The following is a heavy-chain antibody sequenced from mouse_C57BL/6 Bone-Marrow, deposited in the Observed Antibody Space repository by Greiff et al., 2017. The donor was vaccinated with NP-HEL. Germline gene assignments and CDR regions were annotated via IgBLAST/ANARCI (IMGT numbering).Heavy chain of an antibody. CDR3: AGILRCRYFDV. CDR2: IDPEDGEP. J-gene: IGHJ1*03. D-gene: IGHD1-1*01. Sequence: EVQLQQSGAELVKPGASVKLSCTASGFNIKDYYMHWVKQRTEQGLEWIGRIDPEDGEPKYAPKFQGKATITAAPSSTTAYRQLSSLTSEDTAVEYGAGILRCRYFDVGGTGTTVTVSS. CDR1: GFNIKDYY. V-gene: IGHV14-2*01.